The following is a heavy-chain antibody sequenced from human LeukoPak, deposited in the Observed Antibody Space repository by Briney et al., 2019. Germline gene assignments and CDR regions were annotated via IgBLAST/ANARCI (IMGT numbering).Heavy chain of an antibody. D-gene: IGHD3-22*01. CDR2: VCGSGGPT. CDR1: GFTFSSYA. J-gene: IGHJ4*02. V-gene: IGHV3-23*01. Sequence: GGSLRLSCAASGFTFSSYAMSWVRQAPGQGLEWGSGVCGSGGPTYYADSVKGRFTISRDNCKNTLYLQMNSLRADDTAVYYCAKLQAAYYDSSGYHFDYWGQGTLVTVSS. CDR3: AKLQAAYYDSSGYHFDY.